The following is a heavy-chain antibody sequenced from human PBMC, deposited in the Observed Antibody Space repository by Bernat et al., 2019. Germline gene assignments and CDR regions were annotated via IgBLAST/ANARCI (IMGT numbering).Heavy chain of an antibody. CDR1: GFSLTTRGVG. D-gene: IGHD2-21*02. CDR3: AHRLYLMGDWGYGRFDY. Sequence: QITLKESGPTLVNPTQTLTLTCTFSGFSLTTRGVGVGWIRQPPGKALEWLGLIYWDDDKRYRPSLRSRLTLTKDTSRNQVVLSITNMDPDDTGTYYCAHRLYLMGDWGYGRFDYWGQGTQVTVSS. V-gene: IGHV2-5*02. CDR2: IYWDDDK. J-gene: IGHJ4*02.